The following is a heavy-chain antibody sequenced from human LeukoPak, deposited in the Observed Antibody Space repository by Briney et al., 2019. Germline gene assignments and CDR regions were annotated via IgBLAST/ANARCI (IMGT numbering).Heavy chain of an antibody. V-gene: IGHV4-39*01. CDR1: GGSISSNIYY. J-gene: IGHJ4*02. CDR3: ARRGGYDFSYDY. D-gene: IGHD5-12*01. Sequence: PSETLSLTCTVSGGSISSNIYYWGWIRHPPGKGLEWIGDIYYSGSTYYNPSLKSRVTISVDTSKNQFSLKLSSVTTADTAVYYCARRGGYDFSYDYWGQGILVTVSS. CDR2: IYYSGST.